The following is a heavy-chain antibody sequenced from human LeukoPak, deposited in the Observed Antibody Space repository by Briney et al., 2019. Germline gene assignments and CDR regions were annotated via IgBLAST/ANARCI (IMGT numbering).Heavy chain of an antibody. V-gene: IGHV1-46*01. CDR1: GYTFTNYY. CDR3: ARERRRSSSSWYSYDAFDI. Sequence: ASVKVSCKASGYTFTNYYMHWVRQAPGQGLEWMGIINPSGGSTSYAQKFQGRVTMTRDMSTSTVYMELSSLRSEDTAVYYCARERRRSSSSWYSYDAFDIWGQGTMVTVSS. D-gene: IGHD6-13*01. CDR2: INPSGGST. J-gene: IGHJ3*02.